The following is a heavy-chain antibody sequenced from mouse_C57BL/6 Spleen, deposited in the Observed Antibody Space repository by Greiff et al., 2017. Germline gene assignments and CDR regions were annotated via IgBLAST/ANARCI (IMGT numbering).Heavy chain of an antibody. J-gene: IGHJ1*03. CDR1: GFTFNTYA. Sequence: EVQLVESGGGLVQPKGSLKLSCAASGFTFNTYAMHWVRQAPGKGLEWVARIRSKSSNYATSYADSVKDRFTISRDDSQSMLYLQMNNLKTDDTAMYYCGRDYYGSSYVGYFDVWGTGTTVTVSS. D-gene: IGHD1-1*01. CDR2: IRSKSSNYAT. V-gene: IGHV10-3*01. CDR3: GRDYYGSSYVGYFDV.